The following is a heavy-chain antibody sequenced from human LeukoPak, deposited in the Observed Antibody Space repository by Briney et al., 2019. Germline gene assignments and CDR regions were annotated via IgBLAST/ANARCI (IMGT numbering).Heavy chain of an antibody. CDR1: GFTFSSYA. J-gene: IGHJ4*02. V-gene: IGHV3-7*04. CDR2: IKEDGSER. CDR3: ARKHNGGY. Sequence: GGSLRLSCAASGFTFSSYAMSWVRQAPGKGLEWVGNIKEDGSERNYVDSVKGRFTISRDNAKNPLYLQMNSLRAEDTAVYFCARKHNGGYWGQGTLVTVS. D-gene: IGHD2-8*01.